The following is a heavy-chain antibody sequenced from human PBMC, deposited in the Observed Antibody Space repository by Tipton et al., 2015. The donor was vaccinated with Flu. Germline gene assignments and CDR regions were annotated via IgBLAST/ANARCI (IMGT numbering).Heavy chain of an antibody. CDR2: ISGGGGGT. D-gene: IGHD6-19*01. Sequence: SLRLSCAASGFTFSIYAMSWVRQAPGKRLEWISAISGGGGGTYYADSVKGRFTISRDNSKNTLYLRMNSLRAGDTAIYYCAKVIPEKVAGLDYWGQGTLVTVSS. J-gene: IGHJ4*02. CDR3: AKVIPEKVAGLDY. V-gene: IGHV3-23*01. CDR1: GFTFSIYA.